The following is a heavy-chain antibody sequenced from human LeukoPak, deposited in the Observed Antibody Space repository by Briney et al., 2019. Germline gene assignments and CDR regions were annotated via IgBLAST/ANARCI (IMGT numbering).Heavy chain of an antibody. V-gene: IGHV4-34*01. CDR1: GGSFSGYY. CDR3: ARHVSDYIVVVVAATKGYYFDY. D-gene: IGHD2-15*01. Sequence: SETLSLTCAVYGGSFSGYYWSWIRQPPGKGLEWIGEINHSGSTNYNPSLKSRVTISVDTSKNQSSLELSSVTAADTAVYYCARHVSDYIVVVVAATKGYYFDYWGQGTLVTVSS. CDR2: INHSGST. J-gene: IGHJ4*02.